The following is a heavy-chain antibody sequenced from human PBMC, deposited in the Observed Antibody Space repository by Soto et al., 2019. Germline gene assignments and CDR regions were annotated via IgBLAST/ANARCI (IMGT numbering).Heavy chain of an antibody. CDR1: GFTFISYG. D-gene: IGHD2-8*01. V-gene: IGHV3-30*18. CDR3: AKEAPGVWHFFDT. Sequence: PWGSLRLSCGASGFTFISYGIHFFRHSPFKWLEWVAFISDDGSQKYYGDSVKGRFTISRDNSKNTLSLRMISLRTEDTSVYYCAKEAPGVWHFFDTWGQGTLVTVSS. CDR2: ISDDGSQK. J-gene: IGHJ4*02.